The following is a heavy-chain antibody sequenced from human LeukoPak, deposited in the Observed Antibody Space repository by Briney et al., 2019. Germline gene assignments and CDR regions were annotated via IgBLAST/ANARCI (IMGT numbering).Heavy chain of an antibody. V-gene: IGHV3-33*06. CDR3: AKVVPFERGVDY. D-gene: IGHD6-6*01. CDR1: GFIFSNYG. J-gene: IGHJ4*02. CDR2: ISCDGSNE. Sequence: GGSLRLSCAASGFIFSNYGMHWVRQAPGKGLEWVAVISCDGSNEDYADSVKGRFTISRDNSKNTIFLQMNSLRAEDTAVYYCAKVVPFERGVDYWGQGTLVSVCS.